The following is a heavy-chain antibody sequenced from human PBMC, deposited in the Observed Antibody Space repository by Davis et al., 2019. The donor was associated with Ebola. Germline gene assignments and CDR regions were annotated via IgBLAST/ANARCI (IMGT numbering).Heavy chain of an antibody. CDR3: ARVGYCSSTSCHFSYYYYYGMDV. J-gene: IGHJ6*02. D-gene: IGHD2-2*01. CDR1: GYTFTSYA. V-gene: IGHV1-3*01. Sequence: ASVKVSCKASGYTFTSYAMHWVRQAPGQRLEWMGWINAGNGNTKYSQKFQGRVTITRDTSASTAYMELRSLRSDDTAVYYCARVGYCSSTSCHFSYYYYYGMDVWGQGTTVTVSS. CDR2: INAGNGNT.